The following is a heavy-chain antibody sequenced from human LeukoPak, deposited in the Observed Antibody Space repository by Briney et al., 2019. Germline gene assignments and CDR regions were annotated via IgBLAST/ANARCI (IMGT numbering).Heavy chain of an antibody. V-gene: IGHV4-4*07. Sequence: SETLSLTCTVSGGSISSYYWSWIRQPAGKGLEWIGRNYTSGSTNYNPSLKSRVTMSVDTSKNQFSLKLSSVTAADTAVYYCARDSGLTTVNTFDYWGQGTLVTVSS. CDR1: GGSISSYY. CDR3: ARDSGLTTVNTFDY. CDR2: NYTSGST. J-gene: IGHJ4*02. D-gene: IGHD4-17*01.